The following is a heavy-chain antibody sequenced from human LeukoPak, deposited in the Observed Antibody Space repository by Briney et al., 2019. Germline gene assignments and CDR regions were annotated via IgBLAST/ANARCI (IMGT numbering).Heavy chain of an antibody. CDR3: AKDYYYGSGSPYY. CDR2: IRYEGSNT. CDR1: GFTFITYD. Sequence: GGSLRLSCAASGFTFITYDMHWVRQAPGKGLEWVASIRYEGSNTYYADSVKGRFTISRDNSKNTLYLQMSSLRADDTALYYCAKDYYYGSGSPYYWGQGTLVTVSS. D-gene: IGHD3-10*01. V-gene: IGHV3-30*02. J-gene: IGHJ4*02.